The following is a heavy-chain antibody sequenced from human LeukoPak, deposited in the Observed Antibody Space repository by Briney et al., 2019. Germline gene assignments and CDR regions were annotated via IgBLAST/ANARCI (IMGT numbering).Heavy chain of an antibody. CDR3: ARGPRYCSGGSCYFYFQH. Sequence: GASVKVSCKASGYTFTSYDINWVRQATGQGLEWMGWMKPNSGNTGYAQKFQGRVTMTRNTSISTAYMELSSLRSEDTAVYYCARGPRYCSGGSCYFYFQHWGQGTLVTVSS. CDR1: GYTFTSYD. CDR2: MKPNSGNT. V-gene: IGHV1-8*01. J-gene: IGHJ1*01. D-gene: IGHD2-15*01.